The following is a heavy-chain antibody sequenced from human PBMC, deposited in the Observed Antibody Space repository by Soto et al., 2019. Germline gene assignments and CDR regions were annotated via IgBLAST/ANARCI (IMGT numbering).Heavy chain of an antibody. CDR1: GGSFSGYY. J-gene: IGHJ6*02. Sequence: LSLTCAVYGGSFSGYYWSWIRQPPGKGLEWIGEINHSGSTNYNPSLKSRVTISVDTSKNQFSLKLSSVTAADTAVYYCARVGQQLVRHYYYGMDVWGQGTTVTVSS. CDR2: INHSGST. D-gene: IGHD6-13*01. CDR3: ARVGQQLVRHYYYGMDV. V-gene: IGHV4-34*01.